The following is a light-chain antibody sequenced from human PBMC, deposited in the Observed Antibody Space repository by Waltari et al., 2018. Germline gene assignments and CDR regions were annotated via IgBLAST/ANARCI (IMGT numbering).Light chain of an antibody. CDR1: QRINNF. Sequence: DIQMTQSPSSLSASVGDRVTITCRASQRINNFLNWYQQKPGKAPKLLIFAASRLQDGVPSRFSGTGSETDFTLTITSLQPEDFATYYCQQSYSSPYTFGQGTKLEI. J-gene: IGKJ2*01. CDR2: AAS. V-gene: IGKV1-39*01. CDR3: QQSYSSPYT.